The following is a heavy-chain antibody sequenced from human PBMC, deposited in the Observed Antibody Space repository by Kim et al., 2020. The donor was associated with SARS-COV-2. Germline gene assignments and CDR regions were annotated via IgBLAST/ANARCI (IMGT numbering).Heavy chain of an antibody. V-gene: IGHV4-38-2*02. J-gene: IGHJ4*02. CDR2: IYHSGST. CDR1: GYSISSGYY. CDR3: ARDGGRAAMVRGLTLFDY. Sequence: SETLSLTCTVSGYSISSGYYWGWIRQPPGKGLEWIGSIYHSGSTYYNPSLKSRVTISVDTSKNQFSLKLSSVTAADTAVYYCARDGGRAAMVRGLTLFDYWGQGTLVTVSS. D-gene: IGHD3-10*01.